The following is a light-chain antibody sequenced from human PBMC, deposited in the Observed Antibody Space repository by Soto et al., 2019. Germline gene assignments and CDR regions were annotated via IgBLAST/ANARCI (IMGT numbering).Light chain of an antibody. CDR2: QNN. J-gene: IGLJ3*02. CDR3: GTWDTSLSAWV. CDR1: NSNLGDNS. Sequence: QSVLTQPPSESAAPGQKVSISCSGSNSNLGDNSVSWYQHFPGGAPKLLIYQNNRRASGIPDRFSGSWSGTSVTLSITGLQTGDEAVYYCGTWDTSLSAWVFGGGTQLTVL. V-gene: IGLV1-51*02.